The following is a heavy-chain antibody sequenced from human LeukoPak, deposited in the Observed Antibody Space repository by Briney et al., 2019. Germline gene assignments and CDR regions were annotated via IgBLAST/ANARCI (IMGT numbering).Heavy chain of an antibody. D-gene: IGHD5-18*01. J-gene: IGHJ4*02. CDR3: ARLPVDTAMVLH. CDR2: ISSSSSYI. V-gene: IGHV3-21*01. Sequence: GGSLRLSCVASGFTFSRSEMNWVRQAPGKGLEWVSSISSSSSYIYYADSVKGRFTISRDNAKNSLYLQMNSLRAEDTAVYYCARLPVDTAMVLHWGQGTLVTVSS. CDR1: GFTFSRSE.